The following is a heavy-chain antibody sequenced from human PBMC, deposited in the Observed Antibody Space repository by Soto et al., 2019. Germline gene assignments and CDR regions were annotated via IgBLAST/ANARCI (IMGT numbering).Heavy chain of an antibody. CDR1: GGSISSGGYY. D-gene: IGHD6-19*01. CDR2: IYYSGST. V-gene: IGHV4-31*03. CDR3: ARGQAVALSY. J-gene: IGHJ4*02. Sequence: SETLSLTCTVSGGSISSGGYYWSWIRQHPGKGLEWIGYIYYSGSTYYNPSLKSRVTISVDTSKNQFSLKLSSVTAADTAVYYCARGQAVALSYWGQGTQVTVSS.